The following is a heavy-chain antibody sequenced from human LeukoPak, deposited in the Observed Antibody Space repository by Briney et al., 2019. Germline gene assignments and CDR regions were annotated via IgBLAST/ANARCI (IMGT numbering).Heavy chain of an antibody. D-gene: IGHD2-2*01. Sequence: SETLSLTCTVSGGSISSYYWSWIRQPPGKGLEWIGYIYYSGSTNYNPSLKSRVTISVDTSKNQFSLKLSSVTAADTAVYYCARLVPGARNFDYWGQGTLVTVSS. CDR2: IYYSGST. CDR3: ARLVPGARNFDY. CDR1: GGSISSYY. V-gene: IGHV4-59*01. J-gene: IGHJ4*02.